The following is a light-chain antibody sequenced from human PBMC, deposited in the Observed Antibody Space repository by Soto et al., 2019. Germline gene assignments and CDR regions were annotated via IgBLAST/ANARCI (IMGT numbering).Light chain of an antibody. CDR1: QGISSS. J-gene: IGKJ1*01. CDR3: QQIDSYPRT. Sequence: PLTQSPSSLSASVGDRVTITCRAGQGISSSLAWYQQKPGKAPNLLISAASTFQTGVPSRFSGSGSGTDFALTISSLQPEDFATYYCQQIDSYPRTFGQGTKVEIK. V-gene: IGKV1-9*01. CDR2: AAS.